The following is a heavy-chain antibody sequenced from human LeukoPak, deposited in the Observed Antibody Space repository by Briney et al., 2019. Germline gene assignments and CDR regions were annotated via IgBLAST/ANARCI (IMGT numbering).Heavy chain of an antibody. J-gene: IGHJ6*03. Sequence: GGSLRLSCAASGFTFSSYDMHWVRQATGKGLEWVSAIGTAGDTYYPGSVKGRFTISRENAKNSLYLQMNSLRAGDTAVYYCARMGYYYYMDVWGKATTVTVSS. CDR3: ARMGYYYYMDV. CDR1: GFTFSSYD. CDR2: IGTAGDT. V-gene: IGHV3-13*01. D-gene: IGHD5-24*01.